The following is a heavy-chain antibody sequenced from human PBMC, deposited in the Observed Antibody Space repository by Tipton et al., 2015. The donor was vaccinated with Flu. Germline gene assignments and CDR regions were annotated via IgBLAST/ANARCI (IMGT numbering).Heavy chain of an antibody. D-gene: IGHD7-27*01. Sequence: LSLTCTVSGGSMSNNFWSWFRQPAEKGLEWIGRIYASGVTNYNPSLKSRVTMSIDTSKNQFSLRLSSVTAADTAVYYCARDPHKLGGESDAFDIWGQGTMVTVSS. CDR3: ARDPHKLGGESDAFDI. CDR1: GGSMSNNF. CDR2: IYASGVT. J-gene: IGHJ3*02. V-gene: IGHV4-4*07.